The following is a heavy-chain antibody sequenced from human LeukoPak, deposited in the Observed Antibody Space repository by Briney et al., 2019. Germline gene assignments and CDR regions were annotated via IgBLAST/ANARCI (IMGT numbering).Heavy chain of an antibody. CDR1: GFTFSSYA. CDR2: ISYDGSNK. CDR3: AKQQPTMVRGVSALRY. J-gene: IGHJ4*02. D-gene: IGHD3-10*01. Sequence: PGRSLRLSCAASGFTFSSYALHWVRQAPGKGLEWVAVISYDGSNKYYADSVKGRFTISRDNSKNTLYLQMNSLRAEDTAVYYCAKQQPTMVRGVSALRYWGQGTLVPVSS. V-gene: IGHV3-30-3*02.